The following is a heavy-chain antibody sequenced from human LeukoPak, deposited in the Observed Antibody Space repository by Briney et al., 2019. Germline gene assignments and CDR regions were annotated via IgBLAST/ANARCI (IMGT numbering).Heavy chain of an antibody. CDR1: GFTFSNYA. CDR2: NLGSGGSA. Sequence: GGSLRLSCAASGFTFSNYAMNWVRQAPGKGLEWVSANLGSGGSAYYADSVKGRFTVSRDNSKSTLYLQMNSLRAEDTALYYCAKWGDYDVLTGYYVPDYWGQGTLVTVSS. J-gene: IGHJ4*02. D-gene: IGHD3-9*01. V-gene: IGHV3-23*01. CDR3: AKWGDYDVLTGYYVPDY.